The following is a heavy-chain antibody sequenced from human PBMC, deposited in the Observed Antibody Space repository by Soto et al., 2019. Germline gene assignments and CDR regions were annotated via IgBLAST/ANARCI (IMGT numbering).Heavy chain of an antibody. Sequence: HPGGSLRLSCAASGFTFSSYGMHWVRQAPGKXLEWVAVISYDGSNKYYADSVKGRFTISRDNSKNTLYLQMNSLRAEDTAVYYCAKDFFHPITSGSYSSSSYWGQGTLVTVSS. CDR3: AKDFFHPITSGSYSSSSY. CDR2: ISYDGSNK. CDR1: GFTFSSYG. V-gene: IGHV3-30*18. D-gene: IGHD6-6*01. J-gene: IGHJ4*02.